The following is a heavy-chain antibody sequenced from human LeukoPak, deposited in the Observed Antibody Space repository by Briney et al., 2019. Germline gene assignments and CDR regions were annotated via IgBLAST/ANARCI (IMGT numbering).Heavy chain of an antibody. CDR3: ARHSLEYQLLYWFDP. V-gene: IGHV4-39*01. Sequence: PSETLSLTCTVSGGSISSSSYYWGWIRQPPGKGLEWIGSIYYSGSTYYNPSLKSRVTISVDTSKNQFSLKLSSVTAADTAVYYCARHSLEYQLLYWFDPWGQGTLVTVSS. CDR2: IYYSGST. D-gene: IGHD2-2*01. CDR1: GGSISSSSYY. J-gene: IGHJ5*02.